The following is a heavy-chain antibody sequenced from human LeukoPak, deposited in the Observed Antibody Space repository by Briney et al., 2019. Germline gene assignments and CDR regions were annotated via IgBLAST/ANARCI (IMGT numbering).Heavy chain of an antibody. Sequence: GGSLRLSCAASGFTFSSYWMSWVRQAPGKGLEWVANIKQDGSEKYYVDSVKGRFTMSRDNAKNSLYLQMNSLRADDTAVYYCARTNSQARDYYYYMDVWGKGTTVTVSS. CDR1: GFTFSSYW. CDR3: ARTNSQARDYYYYMDV. D-gene: IGHD1-7*01. CDR2: IKQDGSEK. V-gene: IGHV3-7*01. J-gene: IGHJ6*03.